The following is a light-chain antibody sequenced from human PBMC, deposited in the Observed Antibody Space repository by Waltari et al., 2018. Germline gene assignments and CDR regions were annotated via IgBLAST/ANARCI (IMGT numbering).Light chain of an antibody. J-gene: IGKJ4*01. CDR3: QQYDTYPLT. Sequence: DIQMTQSPSTLSAFVGERVTITCRASQSINRWVAWYQQKPGQVPKFLIYRGSTLQTGVPSRFSGSGSGTEFNLTISSLQPDDSATYHCQQYDTYPLTFGGGNKVEIK. V-gene: IGKV1-5*03. CDR2: RGS. CDR1: QSINRW.